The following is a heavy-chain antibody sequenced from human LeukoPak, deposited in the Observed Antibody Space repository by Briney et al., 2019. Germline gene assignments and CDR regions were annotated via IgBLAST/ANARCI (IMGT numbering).Heavy chain of an antibody. J-gene: IGHJ4*02. CDR1: GDSIRSNDYY. V-gene: IGHV4-39*07. Sequence: SETLSLTCTVSGDSIRSNDYYWGWIRQTPGKGLEWIATLHFSGSTYYRLSLKSRVTISGDMSKKQFSLKLSSVTAEDTAVYYCARVGSSGWLDYWGQGTLVTVSS. D-gene: IGHD6-19*01. CDR2: LHFSGST. CDR3: ARVGSSGWLDY.